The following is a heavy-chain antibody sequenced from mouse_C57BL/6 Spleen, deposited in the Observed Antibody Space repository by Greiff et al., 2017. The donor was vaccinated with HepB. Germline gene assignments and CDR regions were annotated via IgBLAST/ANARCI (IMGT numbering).Heavy chain of an antibody. CDR1: GYTFTSYW. J-gene: IGHJ2*01. CDR3: AIPITTVVATDY. Sequence: QVQLQQPGAELVRPGTSVKLSCKASGYTFTSYWMHWVKQRPGQGLEWIGVIDPSDSYTNYNQKFKGKATLTVDTSSSTAYMQLSSLTSKDSAVYYCAIPITTVVATDYWGQGTTLTVSS. V-gene: IGHV1-59*01. CDR2: IDPSDSYT. D-gene: IGHD1-1*01.